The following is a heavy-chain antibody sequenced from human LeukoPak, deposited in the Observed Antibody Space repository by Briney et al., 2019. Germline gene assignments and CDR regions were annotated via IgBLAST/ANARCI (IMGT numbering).Heavy chain of an antibody. V-gene: IGHV5-51*01. CDR3: ARGDGYNRFDY. Sequence: GESLKISCKGSGYTFTSYWIDWVRQMPGKGLEWMGIIYPGDSDTRYSPSFQGQVTITADKSTSTAYLQWSSLKASDTAIYYCARGDGYNRFDYWGQGALVTVSS. J-gene: IGHJ4*02. CDR1: GYTFTSYW. CDR2: IYPGDSDT. D-gene: IGHD5-24*01.